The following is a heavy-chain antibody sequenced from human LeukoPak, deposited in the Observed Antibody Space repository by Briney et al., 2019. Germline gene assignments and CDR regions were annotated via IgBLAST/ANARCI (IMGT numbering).Heavy chain of an antibody. Sequence: GGSLRLSCAASGFTFSNYAMSWVRQAPGKGLEWVSAISGSGGSTYYADSVKGRFTISRDNSKNTLYLQMNSLRAEDTAVYYCARGGGYDFSDYWGQGTLVTVSS. J-gene: IGHJ4*02. CDR2: ISGSGGST. V-gene: IGHV3-23*01. CDR1: GFTFSNYA. D-gene: IGHD5-12*01. CDR3: ARGGGYDFSDY.